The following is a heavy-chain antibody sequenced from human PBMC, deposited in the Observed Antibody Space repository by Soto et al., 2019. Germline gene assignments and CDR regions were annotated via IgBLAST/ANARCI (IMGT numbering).Heavy chain of an antibody. CDR1: VASSTIVSYY. D-gene: IGHD4-17*01. J-gene: IGHJ5*02. V-gene: IGHV4-39*01. CDR2: IYYSGST. Sequence: RLQGSGQGLVKLSGPRSLPSTAPVASSTIVSYYWAGIAHPPGRGLGGIGSIYYSGSTYYNPSLKSRVTISVDTSKNQFSLKLSSVTAADTAVYYCARHHDYQFFSPSWFDPWGQGTLVTVSS. CDR3: ARHHDYQFFSPSWFDP.